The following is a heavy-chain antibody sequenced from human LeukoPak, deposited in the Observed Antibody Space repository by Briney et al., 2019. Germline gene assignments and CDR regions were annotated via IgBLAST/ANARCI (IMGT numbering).Heavy chain of an antibody. D-gene: IGHD2-15*01. CDR3: ARAYCGGGFCYSGFDF. V-gene: IGHV3-48*02. J-gene: IGHJ4*02. CDR1: GFTFSTYG. Sequence: GGSLRLSCAASGFTFSTYGMNWVRPAPGKGLEGVSYISRSTSTIYYADSVKGRFPISRDNAKNSLYLQMNSLRDEDTAVYYCARAYCGGGFCYSGFDFWGQGTLVTVSS. CDR2: ISRSTSTI.